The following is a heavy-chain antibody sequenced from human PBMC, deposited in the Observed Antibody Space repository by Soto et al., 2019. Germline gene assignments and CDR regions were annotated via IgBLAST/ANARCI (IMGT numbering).Heavy chain of an antibody. V-gene: IGHV3-11*01. CDR2: ISSSGSTI. Sequence: PVGSLRLSCAASGFTFSDYYMSWIRQAPGKGLEWVSYISSSGSTIYYADSVKDRFTISRDNAKNSLYLQMNSLRAEDTAVYYCARVDDSSGFPQYYFDYWGQGTLVTVSS. CDR3: ARVDDSSGFPQYYFDY. CDR1: GFTFSDYY. J-gene: IGHJ4*02. D-gene: IGHD3-22*01.